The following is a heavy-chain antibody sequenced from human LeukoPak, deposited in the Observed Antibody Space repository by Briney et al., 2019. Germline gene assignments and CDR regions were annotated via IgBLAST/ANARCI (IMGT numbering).Heavy chain of an antibody. Sequence: GGSLRLSCAASGFTFSNAWMSWVRQAPGKGLEWVGRIKSKTGGGTTDYAAPVKGRFTISRDDSKNTLYLQMNSLNTEDTAVYYCTTLSDPWGQGTLVTVSS. CDR1: GFTFSNAW. J-gene: IGHJ5*02. CDR2: IKSKTGGGTT. V-gene: IGHV3-15*01. CDR3: TTLSDP.